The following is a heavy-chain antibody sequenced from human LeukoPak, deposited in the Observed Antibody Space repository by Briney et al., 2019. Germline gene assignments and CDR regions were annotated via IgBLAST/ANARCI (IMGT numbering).Heavy chain of an antibody. CDR3: ARGGMWELTY. CDR1: GGSISSSSYY. V-gene: IGHV4-39*07. Sequence: SSETLSLTCTVSGGSISSSSYYWGWIRQPPGKGLEWIGSIYYSGSTYYNPSLKSRVTISVDTSKNQFSLKLSSVTAADTAVYYCARGGMWELTYWGQGTLVTVSS. J-gene: IGHJ4*02. CDR2: IYYSGST. D-gene: IGHD1-26*01.